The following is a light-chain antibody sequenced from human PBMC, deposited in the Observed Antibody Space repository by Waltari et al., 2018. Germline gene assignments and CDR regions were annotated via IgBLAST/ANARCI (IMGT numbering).Light chain of an antibody. J-gene: IGKJ4*01. V-gene: IGKV3-20*01. CDR2: DSS. Sequence: VLTQFPGTLSLSPGEGATLSCRASHTISSAYLAWFQQKPGQAPRPLIYDSSRRATGIPDRFSGSGSGTDFTLTISRLEPEDFAVYYCQQFGGSVTFGGGTKVEIK. CDR3: QQFGGSVT. CDR1: HTISSAY.